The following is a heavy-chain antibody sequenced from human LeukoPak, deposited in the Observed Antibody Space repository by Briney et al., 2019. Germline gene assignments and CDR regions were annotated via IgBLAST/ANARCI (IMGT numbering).Heavy chain of an antibody. D-gene: IGHD1-26*01. Sequence: SVKVSCKASGGTFSSYAISWVRQAPGQGLEWMGGIIPIFGTANYAQKFQGRVAITTDESTSTAYMELSSLRSEDTAVYYCARALGGSYSPDYWGQGTLVTVSS. CDR2: IIPIFGTA. CDR3: ARALGGSYSPDY. V-gene: IGHV1-69*05. CDR1: GGTFSSYA. J-gene: IGHJ4*02.